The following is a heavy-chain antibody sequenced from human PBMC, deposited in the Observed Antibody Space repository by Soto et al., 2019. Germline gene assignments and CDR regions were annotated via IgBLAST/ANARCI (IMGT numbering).Heavy chain of an antibody. J-gene: IGHJ4*02. CDR1: GGSFSGYY. CDR3: ARQIYDSDSGPNFQYYFDS. CDR2: INHSGST. D-gene: IGHD3-22*01. Sequence: SETLSLTCAVYGGSFSGYYWSWTRQPPGKGLEWIGEINHSGSTNYNPSLKSRVTISVDTSKNQFSLKLSSVTAADTAMYYCARQIYDSDSGPNFQYYFDSWGQGALVTVSS. V-gene: IGHV4-34*01.